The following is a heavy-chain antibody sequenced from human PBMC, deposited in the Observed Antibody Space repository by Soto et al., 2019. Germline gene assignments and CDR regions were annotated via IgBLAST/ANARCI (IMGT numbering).Heavy chain of an antibody. CDR2: ISGYNGDT. CDR3: ARDLSNTSGHNLLRDY. Sequence: ASVKVSCKTSGYTFTRHGISWLRQAPGQGLEWMGWISGYNGDTRYAQRFQGRITMTKDTSTTTAYMELRNLIPDDTAVYYCARDLSNTSGHNLLRDYWSQGTLVTVYS. J-gene: IGHJ4*02. V-gene: IGHV1-18*01. CDR1: GYTFTRHG. D-gene: IGHD3-22*01.